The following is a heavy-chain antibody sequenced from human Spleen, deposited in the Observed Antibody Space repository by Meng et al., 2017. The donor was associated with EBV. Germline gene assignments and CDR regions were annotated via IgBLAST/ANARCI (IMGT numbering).Heavy chain of an antibody. V-gene: IGHV1-69*06. CDR1: GGTFNSDA. Sequence: QGQLVQSGAEVKKPGSSVKVSCKPSGGTFNSDAISWVRQAPGQGLEWMGGLIPMLGAPNYAQKFQDRVTIVADKSTSIHYMELSSLRSDDTAMYYCASESGRGYTPDYWGRGTLVTVSS. CDR3: ASESGRGYTPDY. J-gene: IGHJ4*02. CDR2: LIPMLGAP. D-gene: IGHD3-10*01.